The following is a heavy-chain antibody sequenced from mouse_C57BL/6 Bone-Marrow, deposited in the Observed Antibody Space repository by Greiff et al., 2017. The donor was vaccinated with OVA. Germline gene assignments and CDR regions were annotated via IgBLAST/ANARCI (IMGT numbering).Heavy chain of an antibody. CDR2: INPYNGDT. V-gene: IGHV1-20*01. Sequence: EVQLQQSGPELVKPGDSVKISCKASGYSFTGYFMNWVMQSHGTSLEWIGRINPYNGDTFYNQKFKGKATLTVDKSSSTAHMELRSLTSEDSAVYYCAIYHGGVAYWGQGTLVTVSA. CDR1: GYSFTGYF. J-gene: IGHJ3*01. D-gene: IGHD2-1*01. CDR3: AIYHGGVAY.